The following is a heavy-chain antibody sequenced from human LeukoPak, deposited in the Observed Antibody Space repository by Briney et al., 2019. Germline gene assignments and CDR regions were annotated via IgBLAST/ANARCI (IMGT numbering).Heavy chain of an antibody. J-gene: IGHJ4*02. Sequence: GGSLRLSCKASGFTFSTCGMSWVRQAPGGGLEWVSSITGDASFTFYADSVKGRFTIFRANSKNTVDLQMNTLRAEDSAQYFCAKDPGRGATIDYWGQGARVPVSP. V-gene: IGHV3-23*01. CDR3: AKDPGRGATIDY. D-gene: IGHD5-12*01. CDR1: GFTFSTCG. CDR2: ITGDASFT.